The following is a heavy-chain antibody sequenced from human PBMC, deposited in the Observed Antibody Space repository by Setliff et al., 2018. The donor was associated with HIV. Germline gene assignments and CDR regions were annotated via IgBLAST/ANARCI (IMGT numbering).Heavy chain of an antibody. D-gene: IGHD3-22*01. V-gene: IGHV4-39*01. Sequence: SETLSLTCTVSGGSISNSRYYWSWIRQPPGKGLEWIGSIYYSGSTYYNTSLKSRVTISVDTSKNQLSLKLSSVTAEDAAVYYCASRVYYYDSSGYLREEGFDPWGQGTLVTVSS. CDR2: IYYSGST. CDR3: ASRVYYYDSSGYLREEGFDP. CDR1: GGSISNSRYY. J-gene: IGHJ5*02.